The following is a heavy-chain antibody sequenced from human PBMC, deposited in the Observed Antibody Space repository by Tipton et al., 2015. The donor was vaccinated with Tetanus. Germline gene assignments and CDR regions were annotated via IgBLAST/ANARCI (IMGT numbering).Heavy chain of an antibody. Sequence: LRLSCAVHGGSFSDYYWTWIRQPPGKGLEWIGYIYYNGTTSYNPSLKSRITVSVDTSKNQFSLKLSSVTAADTAVYYCARRIPVFGVVIIDAFDLWAQGTMVTVSS. V-gene: IGHV4-59*01. J-gene: IGHJ3*01. CDR3: ARRIPVFGVVIIDAFDL. D-gene: IGHD3-3*01. CDR2: IYYNGTT. CDR1: GGSFSDYY.